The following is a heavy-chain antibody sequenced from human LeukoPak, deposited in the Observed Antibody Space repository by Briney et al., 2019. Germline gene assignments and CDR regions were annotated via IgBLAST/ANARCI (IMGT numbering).Heavy chain of an antibody. V-gene: IGHV3-11*04. CDR3: AREQDSGVVVPAASNAFDI. CDR2: ISSSGSTI. Sequence: PGGSLRLSCAASGFTFSDYYMSWIRQAPGKGLEWVSYISSSGSTIYYADSVKGRFTISRDNAKNSLYLQMNSLRAEDTAVYYCAREQDSGVVVPAASNAFDIWGQGAMVTVSS. CDR1: GFTFSDYY. D-gene: IGHD2-2*01. J-gene: IGHJ3*02.